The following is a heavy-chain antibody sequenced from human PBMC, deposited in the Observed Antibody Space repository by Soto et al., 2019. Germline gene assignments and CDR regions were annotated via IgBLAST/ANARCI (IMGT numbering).Heavy chain of an antibody. CDR2: TYYRSKWYN. CDR1: GDSVSSNSAA. Sequence: PSQTLSLTCAISGDSVSSNSAAWNWIRQSPSRGLEWLGRTYYRSKWYNDYAVSVKSRITINPDTSKNQFSLQLSSVTPEDTAVYYCARDGRGIVGATTHYYYGMDVWGQGTTVTVSS. J-gene: IGHJ6*02. D-gene: IGHD1-26*01. V-gene: IGHV6-1*01. CDR3: ARDGRGIVGATTHYYYGMDV.